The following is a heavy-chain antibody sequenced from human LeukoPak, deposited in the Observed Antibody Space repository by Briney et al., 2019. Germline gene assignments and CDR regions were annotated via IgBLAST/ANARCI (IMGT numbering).Heavy chain of an antibody. CDR1: GFTFSSYA. J-gene: IGHJ5*02. CDR3: ANLAYQGATNWFDP. V-gene: IGHV3-23*01. CDR2: ISGSGGST. Sequence: PGGSLRPSCAASGFTFSSYAMSWVSQAPGKGLEWVSAISGSGGSTYYADSVKGRFPISRDNSKNTLYLQMNSLRAEDTAVYYCANLAYQGATNWFDPWGQGTLVTVSS.